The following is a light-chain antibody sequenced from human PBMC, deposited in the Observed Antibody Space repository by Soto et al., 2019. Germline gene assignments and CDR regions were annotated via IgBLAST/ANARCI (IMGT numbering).Light chain of an antibody. CDR1: QSVGSNY. Sequence: EIVLTQSPGTLSLSPGERATLSCRASQSVGSNYLAWYQQKPGQAPRLLIYGASSRASGIPDRFSGSGSGTDFTLTISRLEPEDFAVYYCQQYGSSPPYTFGQGTKVEIK. CDR2: GAS. CDR3: QQYGSSPPYT. J-gene: IGKJ2*01. V-gene: IGKV3-20*01.